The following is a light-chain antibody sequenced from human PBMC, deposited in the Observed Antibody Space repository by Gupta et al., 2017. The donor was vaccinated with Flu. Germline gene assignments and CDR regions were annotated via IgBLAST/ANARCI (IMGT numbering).Light chain of an antibody. CDR2: SNN. J-gene: IGLJ3*02. Sequence: QSVMPQPPSASGTPGQRVTISCSGSSCNIGRNTVNWYQQVPGTAPNILVFSNNRRPSGAPDRFSGSKSCTSASLAISGLQSEDEADYFCEAWDDSVNGPAFGGGTKVTVL. CDR3: EAWDDSVNGPA. CDR1: SCNIGRNT. V-gene: IGLV1-44*01.